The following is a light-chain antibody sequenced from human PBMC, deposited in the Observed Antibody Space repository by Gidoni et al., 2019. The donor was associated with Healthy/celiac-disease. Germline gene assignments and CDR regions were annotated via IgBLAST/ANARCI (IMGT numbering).Light chain of an antibody. J-gene: IGLJ3*02. CDR1: SSDVGGYNY. V-gene: IGLV2-14*01. CDR3: SSYTSSSGV. CDR2: DVS. Sequence: QSALTQPASVSGSPGQSITISCTGPSSDVGGYNYVSWYQQPPGKAPKLMIYDVSNRPSGVSNRFSGSKSGNTASLTISGLQAEDEADYYCSSYTSSSGVFGGGTKLTVL.